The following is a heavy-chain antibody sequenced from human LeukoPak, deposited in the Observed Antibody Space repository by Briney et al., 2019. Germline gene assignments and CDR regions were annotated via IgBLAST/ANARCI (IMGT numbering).Heavy chain of an antibody. J-gene: IGHJ4*02. V-gene: IGHV4-61*02. D-gene: IGHD3-9*01. CDR3: ARGHWFAHLDY. CDR2: IYTSGSS. Sequence: SETLSLTCTVSGGSISSGSYYWTWIRQPAGKGLELIGRIYTSGSSSYNPSLKSRVTISVDTSKNQFSLKLSSVTAADTAVYYCARGHWFAHLDYWGQGTLVTVSS. CDR1: GGSISSGSYY.